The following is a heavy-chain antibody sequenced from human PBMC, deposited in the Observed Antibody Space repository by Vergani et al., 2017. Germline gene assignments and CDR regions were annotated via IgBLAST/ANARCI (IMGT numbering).Heavy chain of an antibody. CDR3: ARAAFYYDSSGYSSIGFDY. J-gene: IGHJ4*02. Sequence: QVQLQESGPGLVKPSETLSLTCTVSGGSISSYYWSWIRQPPGKGLEWIGYIYYSGSTNYNPSLKSRVTISVDTSKNQFSLKLSSVTAADTAVYYCARAAFYYDSSGYSSIGFDYWGQGTLVTVSS. CDR2: IYYSGST. V-gene: IGHV4-59*12. CDR1: GGSISSYY. D-gene: IGHD3-22*01.